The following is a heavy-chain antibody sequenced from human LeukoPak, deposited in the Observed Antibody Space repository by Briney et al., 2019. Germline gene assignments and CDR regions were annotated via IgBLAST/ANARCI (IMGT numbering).Heavy chain of an antibody. J-gene: IGHJ4*02. CDR2: IRGNSET. D-gene: IGHD3-10*01. CDR1: GLSFSSFA. CDR3: AKASWFSSTDAVR. Sequence: GGSLRLSCAASGLSFSSFAMSWVRQGPARGLEWVSSIRGNSETFYADSVKGRFTLSSDSSRNTVYFQLNNLRVEDTAIYYCAKASWFSSTDAVRWGQGTLVTVSS. V-gene: IGHV3-23*01.